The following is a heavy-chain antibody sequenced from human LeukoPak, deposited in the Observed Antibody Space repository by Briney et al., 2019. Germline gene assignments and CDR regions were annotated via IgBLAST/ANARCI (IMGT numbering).Heavy chain of an antibody. Sequence: SETPSPTRTVSRGSLSRERYPWNLVPQPPRKGLEWVAYIFNSGSSNYNPSLKSRVTISVDTSKNQFSLKLNSVTAADTAQYHCARGVGGVREGFDIWGQGTMVTVSS. V-gene: IGHV4-61*01. D-gene: IGHD3-16*01. J-gene: IGHJ3*02. CDR2: IFNSGSS. CDR1: RGSLSRERYP. CDR3: ARGVGGVREGFDI.